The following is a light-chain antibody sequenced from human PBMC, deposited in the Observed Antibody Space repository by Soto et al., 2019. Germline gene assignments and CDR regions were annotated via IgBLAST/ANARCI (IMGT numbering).Light chain of an antibody. V-gene: IGKV1-8*01. CDR2: AAS. Sequence: AIRMTQSPSSLSASTGDRVTITCRASQGISSYLAWYQQKPGKAPKILIYAASTLQSGVPSRFSGSGSGKDFTLTISCLQSEDFATYYCQQYYSYLSFGGGTKVEIK. CDR1: QGISSY. CDR3: QQYYSYLS. J-gene: IGKJ4*01.